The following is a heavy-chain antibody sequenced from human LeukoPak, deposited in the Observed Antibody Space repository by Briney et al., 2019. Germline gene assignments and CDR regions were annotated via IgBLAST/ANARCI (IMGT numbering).Heavy chain of an antibody. V-gene: IGHV3-7*03. CDR2: IKEDGSEK. CDR3: ARLHSAIYYGDAFDI. D-gene: IGHD1-26*01. CDR1: GFTFSSSW. Sequence: GGSLRLSCATSGFTFSSSWMTWVRQAPGKGLEWVAKIKEDGSEKYYVDSVKGRFTVSRDNVKNSLFLQMNSLRAEDTAAYYCARLHSAIYYGDAFDIWGQGTMVTVSS. J-gene: IGHJ3*02.